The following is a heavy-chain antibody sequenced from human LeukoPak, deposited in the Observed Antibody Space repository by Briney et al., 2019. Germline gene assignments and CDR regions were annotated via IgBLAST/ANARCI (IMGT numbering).Heavy chain of an antibody. V-gene: IGHV4-59*08. D-gene: IGHD3-10*01. CDR3: ARHPELYFFDY. CDR1: GASISSYY. CDR2: ST. Sequence: SETLSLTCTVSGASISSYYWSWIRQPPGKGLEWIGYSTNYNPSLKSRVTISADTSKNQVSLTLSSVTAADTAVYYCARHPELYFFDYWGQGTRVSVSS. J-gene: IGHJ4*02.